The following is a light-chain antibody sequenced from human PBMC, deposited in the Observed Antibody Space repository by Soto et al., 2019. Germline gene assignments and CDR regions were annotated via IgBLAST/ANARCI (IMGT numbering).Light chain of an antibody. CDR1: SSDVGDYNY. CDR2: DVS. CDR3: SSYTSSNTPV. J-gene: IGLJ2*01. V-gene: IGLV2-14*01. Sequence: QSVLTQPASVSGSPGQSITISCTGTSSDVGDYNYVSWYQQHPGKAPKLMIYDVSHRPSGVSNRFSGSKSGNTASLTISGLQAEDEADYYCSSYTSSNTPVFGGGTKVTVL.